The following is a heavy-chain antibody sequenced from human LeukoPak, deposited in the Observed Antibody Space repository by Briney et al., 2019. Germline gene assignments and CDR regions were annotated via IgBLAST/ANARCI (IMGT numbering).Heavy chain of an antibody. CDR1: GGSISSHY. CDR3: ARALQPGVYAFDI. V-gene: IGHV4-59*11. J-gene: IGHJ3*02. D-gene: IGHD6-13*01. CDR2: IYYSGST. Sequence: SETLSLTCTVSGGSISSHYWSWIRQPPGKGLEWIGYIYYSGSTNYNPSLKGRVTISVDTSKNQFSLKLSSVTAADTAVYYCARALQPGVYAFDIWGQGTMVTVSS.